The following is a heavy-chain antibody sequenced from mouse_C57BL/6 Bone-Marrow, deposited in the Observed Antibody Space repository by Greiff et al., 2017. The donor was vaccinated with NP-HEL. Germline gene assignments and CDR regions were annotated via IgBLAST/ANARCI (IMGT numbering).Heavy chain of an antibody. V-gene: IGHV1-82*01. J-gene: IGHJ2*01. D-gene: IGHD1-1*01. Sequence: QVHVKQSGPELVKPGASVKISCKASGYAFSSSWMNWVKQRPGKGLEWIGRIYPGDGDTNYNGKFKGKATLTADKSSSTAYMQLSSLTSEDSAVYFCARITTVVAKYYFDYWGQGTTLTVSS. CDR3: ARITTVVAKYYFDY. CDR1: GYAFSSSW. CDR2: IYPGDGDT.